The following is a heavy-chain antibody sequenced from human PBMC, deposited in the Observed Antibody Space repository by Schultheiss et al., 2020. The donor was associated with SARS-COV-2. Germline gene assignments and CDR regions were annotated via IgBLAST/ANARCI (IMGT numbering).Heavy chain of an antibody. V-gene: IGHV3-30*03. CDR3: ARDHYGDYVFDY. Sequence: GGSLRLSCAASGFTFSSYSMNWVRQAPGKGLEWVAVISYDGSNKYYADSVKGRFTISRDNSMNTLYLEVNSLRAEDTAVYYCARDHYGDYVFDYWGQGTLVTVSS. J-gene: IGHJ4*02. D-gene: IGHD4-17*01. CDR1: GFTFSSYS. CDR2: ISYDGSNK.